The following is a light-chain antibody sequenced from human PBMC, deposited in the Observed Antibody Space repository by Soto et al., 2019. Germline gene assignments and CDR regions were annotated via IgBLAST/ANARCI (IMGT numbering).Light chain of an antibody. V-gene: IGKV1-39*01. CDR3: QPSYSTPT. CDR1: QSISSY. J-gene: IGKJ1*01. CDR2: AAS. Sequence: EIQITQTPSSLSASVGDRVTITCRASQSISSYLNWYQQKPGKAPKLLIYAASSLQSGVPSRFSGSGSGTDFTLTISSLQPEDFATYYCQPSYSTPTFGQGTKVDIK.